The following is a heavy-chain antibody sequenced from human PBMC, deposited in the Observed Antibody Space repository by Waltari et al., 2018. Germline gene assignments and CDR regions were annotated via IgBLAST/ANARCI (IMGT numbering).Heavy chain of an antibody. D-gene: IGHD7-27*01. V-gene: IGHV3-74*03. CDR3: IRDLAGARGH. J-gene: IGHJ4*02. Sequence: EVQLVESGGGLVQPGGSLRLSCAASGFTFSSNWMHWVRQVPGKGLLWVSRINEDGRTTTYADSVKGRFTISRDNAKNTLYLQMNSLRAEDTAIYYCIRDLAGARGHLGQGTLVTVSS. CDR2: INEDGRTT. CDR1: GFTFSSNW.